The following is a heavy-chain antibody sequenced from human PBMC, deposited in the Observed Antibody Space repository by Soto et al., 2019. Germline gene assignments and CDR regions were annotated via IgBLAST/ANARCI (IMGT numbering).Heavy chain of an antibody. Sequence: QVQLQESGPSLVKPSQTLSLTCTVSGGSISGGVYYWSWIRQPPGKGLEWIGYIVDSGSTYYNPSLKSRVTISVDTSKNQFSLRLSSVTAADAAVYYCAREIIPLTTDWYFDLWGRGTLVTVSS. CDR1: GGSISGGVYY. CDR2: IVDSGST. CDR3: AREIIPLTTDWYFDL. D-gene: IGHD4-17*01. J-gene: IGHJ2*01. V-gene: IGHV4-30-4*01.